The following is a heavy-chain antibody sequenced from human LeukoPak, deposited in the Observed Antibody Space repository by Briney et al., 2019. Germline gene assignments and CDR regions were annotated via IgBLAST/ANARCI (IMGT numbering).Heavy chain of an antibody. Sequence: GGSLRLSCAASGFTFSSYGMHWVRQAPGKGLEWVAFIRYDGSNKYYADSVKGRFTISRDNSKNTLYLQMNSLRAEDTAVYYCAKDSPSGYSGSYFDYWGQGTLVTVSS. D-gene: IGHD1-26*01. CDR1: GFTFSSYG. J-gene: IGHJ4*02. CDR3: AKDSPSGYSGSYFDY. V-gene: IGHV3-30*02. CDR2: IRYDGSNK.